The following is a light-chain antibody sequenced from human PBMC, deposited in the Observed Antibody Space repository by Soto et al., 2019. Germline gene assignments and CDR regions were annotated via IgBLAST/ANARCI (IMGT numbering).Light chain of an antibody. CDR3: QQYARSSWT. V-gene: IGKV3-20*01. CDR2: DSS. CDR1: QRVSNSY. J-gene: IGKJ1*01. Sequence: EIVLTHSPGTLSLSPGERVTLSCRASQRVSNSYLVWYQQKPGQAPKLLIYDSSTRATGIPDRFSASGSGTDFTLSVSRLEPDDSAVYYCQQYARSSWTFGQGTKVDIK.